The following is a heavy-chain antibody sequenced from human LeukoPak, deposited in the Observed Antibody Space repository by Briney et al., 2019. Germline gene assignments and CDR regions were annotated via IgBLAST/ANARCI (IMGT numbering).Heavy chain of an antibody. J-gene: IGHJ3*02. Sequence: SETLSLTRTVSGGSISSYYWSWIRQAPGKGLEWIGYIYYSGSTNYNPSLKSRVTISVDTSKNQFSLKLSSVTAADTAVYYCARGAAADIDAFDIWGQGTMVTVSS. CDR1: GGSISSYY. CDR3: ARGAAADIDAFDI. V-gene: IGHV4-59*01. CDR2: IYYSGST. D-gene: IGHD6-13*01.